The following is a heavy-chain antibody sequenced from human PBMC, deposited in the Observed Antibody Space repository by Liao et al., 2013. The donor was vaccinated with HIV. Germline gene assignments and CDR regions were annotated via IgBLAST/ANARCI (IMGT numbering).Heavy chain of an antibody. Sequence: QLQLQESASGLLKPSQTLSLTCAVSGGSISSAGYSWSWIRQPPGKGLEWIGYIYHGRSAYYNPSLKSRVTISEDSSKNQFSLNLTSVTAADTAVYYCVGRWERARGPFGIWGQGTMVTVSS. CDR3: VGRWERARGPFGI. CDR1: GGSISSAGYS. CDR2: IYHGRSA. J-gene: IGHJ3*02. V-gene: IGHV4-30-2*01. D-gene: IGHD5-24*01.